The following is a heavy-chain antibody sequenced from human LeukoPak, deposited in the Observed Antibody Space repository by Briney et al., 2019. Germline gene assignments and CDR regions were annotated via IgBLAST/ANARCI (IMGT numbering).Heavy chain of an antibody. Sequence: SETLSLTCSVSGGSISNNIYYWGWIRQPPGKGLEWIGNIYYSGSTYYNPSLKSRVIISVDTSKNQFSLKMSSVTAADTAVYYCARTGYSSSYYKFRFDYWGQGTLVTVSS. J-gene: IGHJ4*02. CDR3: ARTGYSSSYYKFRFDY. CDR1: GGSISNNIYY. D-gene: IGHD6-13*01. CDR2: IYYSGST. V-gene: IGHV4-39*07.